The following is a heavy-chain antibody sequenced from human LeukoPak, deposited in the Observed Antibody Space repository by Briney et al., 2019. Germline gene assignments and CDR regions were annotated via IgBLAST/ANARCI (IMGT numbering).Heavy chain of an antibody. CDR2: IYDTGSA. CDR3: ARLSVVSPHRYFDL. Sequence: SETLSLTCSVSGGSIPGYIWSWIRQPPGKGLEWIAYIYDTGSANYNPSLRSRVTISLDTSNNQFSVKLTSVTAADTAVYYCARLSVVSPHRYFDLWGRGTLVTVSS. CDR1: GGSIPGYI. D-gene: IGHD4-23*01. J-gene: IGHJ2*01. V-gene: IGHV4-59*08.